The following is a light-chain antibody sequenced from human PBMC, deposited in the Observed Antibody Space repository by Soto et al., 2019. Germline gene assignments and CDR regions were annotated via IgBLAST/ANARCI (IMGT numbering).Light chain of an antibody. CDR2: NNN. Sequence: SVLTQPPSASGTPGQRVTISCSGSSSNIGSNTVSWFQQLPGRAPKLILYNNNHRPSGVPDRFSGSKSGTSASLAISGLQSEDEADYYCAAWYDSLDGHVVFGGGTQLTVL. V-gene: IGLV1-44*01. CDR1: SSNIGSNT. J-gene: IGLJ7*01. CDR3: AAWYDSLDGHVV.